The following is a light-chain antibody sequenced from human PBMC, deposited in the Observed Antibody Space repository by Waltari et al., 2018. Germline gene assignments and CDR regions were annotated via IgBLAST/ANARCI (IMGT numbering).Light chain of an antibody. CDR1: SGDVGGYNF. Sequence: QSALTQPRSVSGSPGQSVTISCTGTSGDVGGYNFVSWYQHHPGKAPKVLIYDVNERPSGGPDRFSGYKSGNTASLTISGLQPEDEADYYCCSYAGSYTLIFGGGTRLTVL. CDR3: CSYAGSYTLI. V-gene: IGLV2-11*01. CDR2: DVN. J-gene: IGLJ2*01.